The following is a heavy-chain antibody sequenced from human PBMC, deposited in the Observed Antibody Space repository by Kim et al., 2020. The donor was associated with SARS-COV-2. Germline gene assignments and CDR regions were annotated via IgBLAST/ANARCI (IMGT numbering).Heavy chain of an antibody. CDR1: GGTFSKYA. Sequence: SVKVSCKASGGTFSKYAISWVRQAPGQGLEWMGGIIPMFGEADYGQKFQGRVKITADESTRTAYMEMSGLRSEDTAVYYCAVRPYYDTLAYTLSVFNLWGQGTMVTVSS. D-gene: IGHD3-9*01. V-gene: IGHV1-69*13. J-gene: IGHJ3*01. CDR3: AVRPYYDTLAYTLSVFNL. CDR2: IIPMFGEA.